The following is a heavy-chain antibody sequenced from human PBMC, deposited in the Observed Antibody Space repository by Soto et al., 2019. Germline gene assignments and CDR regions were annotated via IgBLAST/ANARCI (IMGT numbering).Heavy chain of an antibody. CDR3: AHAYGGRSLY. V-gene: IGHV2-5*02. J-gene: IGHJ4*02. D-gene: IGHD1-26*01. Sequence: QITLKESGPTLVKPTQTLTLTCTFSGFSLTTDRVCVGWIRQPPGEALEWLAVIYWDDSKTYRPSLESRLTITKDTSKNQVALTMTNMDYLDTATYYCAHAYGGRSLYWGQGTLVTVSS. CDR2: IYWDDSK. CDR1: GFSLTTDRVC.